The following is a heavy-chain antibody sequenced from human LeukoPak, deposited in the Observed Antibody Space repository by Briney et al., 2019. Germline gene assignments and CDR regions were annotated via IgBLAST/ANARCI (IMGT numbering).Heavy chain of an antibody. CDR3: ARGGWFGELLLGAFDI. CDR1: GYTFSSYG. D-gene: IGHD3-10*01. CDR2: ISYDGSNK. V-gene: IGHV3-30*03. J-gene: IGHJ3*02. Sequence: PGRSLRLSCAASGYTFSSYGMHWVRQAPGKGLEWVAVISYDGSNKYYADSVKGRFTISRDNSKNTLYLQMNSLRAEDTAVYYCARGGWFGELLLGAFDIWGQGTMVTVSS.